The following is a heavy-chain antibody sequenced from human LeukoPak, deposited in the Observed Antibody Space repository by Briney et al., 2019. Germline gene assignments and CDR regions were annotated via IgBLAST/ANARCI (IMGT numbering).Heavy chain of an antibody. J-gene: IGHJ4*02. CDR2: ISSTSTYI. CDR3: TRDEDEELVRDY. Sequence: SGGSLRLSCAASGFTFSSYGMRWVRQAPGKGLEWVSSISSTSTYIYYADSVKGRFTISRDNAKKSLYLQMNSLRADDTAVYYCTRDEDEELVRDYWGQGTLVTVSS. D-gene: IGHD6-13*01. V-gene: IGHV3-21*01. CDR1: GFTFSSYG.